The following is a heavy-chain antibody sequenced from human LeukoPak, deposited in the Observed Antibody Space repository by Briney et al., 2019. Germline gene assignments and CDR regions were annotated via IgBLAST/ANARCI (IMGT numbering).Heavy chain of an antibody. Sequence: GGSLRLSCAASGFTFSSYEMNWVRQAPGKGLEWVSYISSSGSTIYYADSVKGRFTISRDNAKNSLYLQMNSLRAEDTAVYYCARGRIAAAGVDWFDPWGQGTLVTVSS. CDR3: ARGRIAAAGVDWFDP. J-gene: IGHJ5*02. V-gene: IGHV3-48*03. D-gene: IGHD6-13*01. CDR2: ISSSGSTI. CDR1: GFTFSSYE.